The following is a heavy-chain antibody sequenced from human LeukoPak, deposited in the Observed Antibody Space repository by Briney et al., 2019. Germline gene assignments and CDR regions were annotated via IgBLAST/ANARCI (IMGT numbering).Heavy chain of an antibody. D-gene: IGHD1-14*01. V-gene: IGHV4-39*01. CDR3: ASGRPIFQH. Sequence: SETLYLTCSVSGGSISSSSYYWGWIRQPPGKGLEWIGSIYYSGSTYYNPSLKSRVTISVDTSKNQFSLKLSSVTAADTAVYYCASGRPIFQHWGQGTLVTVSS. J-gene: IGHJ1*01. CDR2: IYYSGST. CDR1: GGSISSSSYY.